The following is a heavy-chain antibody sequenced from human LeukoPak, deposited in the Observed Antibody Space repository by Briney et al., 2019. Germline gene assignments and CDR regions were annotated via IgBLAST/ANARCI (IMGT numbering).Heavy chain of an antibody. CDR1: GYSFTGYY. D-gene: IGHD3-22*01. V-gene: IGHV1-2*02. Sequence: GASVKVSCKASGYSFTGYYMHWVRQAPGQGLEWMGWINPNSGGTGYAQKFQGRVTTTRDTSISTAYMELSRLRSDDTAVYYCARDYLLYDTSGYYYLLRYWGQGTLVTVSS. J-gene: IGHJ4*02. CDR2: INPNSGGT. CDR3: ARDYLLYDTSGYYYLLRY.